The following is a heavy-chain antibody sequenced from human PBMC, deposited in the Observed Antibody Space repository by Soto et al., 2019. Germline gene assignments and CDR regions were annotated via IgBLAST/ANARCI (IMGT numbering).Heavy chain of an antibody. CDR3: AKGDNLGPKTGYAFDP. V-gene: IGHV6-1*01. CDR1: GDSVSSNSAA. D-gene: IGHD5-12*01. CDR2: TYFRSKWYN. J-gene: IGHJ5*02. Sequence: TLSLTCAISGDSVSSNSAAWNWIRQSPSRGLEWLGRTYFRSKWYNDYAVSVKSRIIINPDTSNNQFSLQLNSVTPEDTAVYFCAKGDNLGPKTGYAFDPWGQGIMVTVSS.